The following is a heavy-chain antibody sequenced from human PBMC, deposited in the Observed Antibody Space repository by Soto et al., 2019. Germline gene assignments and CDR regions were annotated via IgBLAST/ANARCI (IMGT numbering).Heavy chain of an antibody. CDR1: GFTFSSYG. J-gene: IGHJ4*02. V-gene: IGHV3-33*01. CDR3: ARDPHPVTMVMSFDY. D-gene: IGHD3-10*01. Sequence: GGSLRLSCAASGFTFSSYGMHWVRQAPGKGLEWVAVIWYDGSNKYYADSVKGRFTISRDNSKNTLYLQMNSLRAEDTAVYYCARDPHPVTMVMSFDYWGQGTLVTVSS. CDR2: IWYDGSNK.